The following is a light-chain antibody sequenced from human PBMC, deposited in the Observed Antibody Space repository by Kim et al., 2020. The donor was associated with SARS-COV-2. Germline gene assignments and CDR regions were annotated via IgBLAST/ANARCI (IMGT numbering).Light chain of an antibody. CDR3: KNWNNDPWT. CDR1: QGISNY. V-gene: IGKV1-27*01. J-gene: IGKJ1*01. Sequence: DIQMTQSPSSLSASVGDRVTITCRASQGISNYLAWYQQKPGKVPKLLIYAASTLQSGVPSRFSGSGSGTDFTLTISSLQPEDVATYYWKNWNNDPWTFGQGNKVDIK. CDR2: AAS.